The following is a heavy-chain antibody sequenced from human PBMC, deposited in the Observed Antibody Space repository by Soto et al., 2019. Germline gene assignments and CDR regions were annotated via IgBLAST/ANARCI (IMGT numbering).Heavy chain of an antibody. D-gene: IGHD3-10*01. Sequence: GASVKVSCKASGGTFSSYAISWVRQAPGQGLEWMGGIIPIFGTANYAQKFQGRVTITADESTSTAYMELSSLRSEDTAVFYRATSPKRRITMVRGVITWFDPWGQGTLVTVSS. CDR3: ATSPKRRITMVRGVITWFDP. CDR1: GGTFSSYA. V-gene: IGHV1-69*13. J-gene: IGHJ5*02. CDR2: IIPIFGTA.